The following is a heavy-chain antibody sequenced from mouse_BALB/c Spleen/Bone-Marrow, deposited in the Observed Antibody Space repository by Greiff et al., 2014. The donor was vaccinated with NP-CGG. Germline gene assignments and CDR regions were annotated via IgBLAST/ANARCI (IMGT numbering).Heavy chain of an antibody. CDR1: GYTFTSFW. J-gene: IGHJ4*01. Sequence: QVQLQQSGTELAEPGASVKMSCKASGYTFTSFWLHWVKQRPGQGLEWIGYINPPTDYTEYNQKFRDKATLTADKSSSTAYMQLSSLTSEDSAVYYCTIWPYCVMNYWGQGTSVTVSS. V-gene: IGHV1-7*01. CDR3: TIWPYCVMNY. CDR2: INPPTDYT. D-gene: IGHD1-1*02.